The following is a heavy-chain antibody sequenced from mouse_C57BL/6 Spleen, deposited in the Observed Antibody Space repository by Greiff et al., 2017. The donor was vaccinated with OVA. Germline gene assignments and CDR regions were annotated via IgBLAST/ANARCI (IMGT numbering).Heavy chain of an antibody. CDR2: ISSGSSII. CDR1: GFTFSDYG. Sequence: LVESGGGLVKPGGSLKLSCAASGFTFSDYGMHWVRQAPEKGLEWVAYISSGSSIIYYADTVKGRFTISRDNAKNTLFLQMTSLRSEDTAMYYCARPNYDWYFDVWGTGTTVTVSS. D-gene: IGHD2-4*01. V-gene: IGHV5-17*01. CDR3: ARPNYDWYFDV. J-gene: IGHJ1*03.